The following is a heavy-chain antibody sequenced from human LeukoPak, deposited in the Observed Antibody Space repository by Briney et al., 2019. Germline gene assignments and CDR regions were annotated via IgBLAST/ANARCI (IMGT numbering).Heavy chain of an antibody. Sequence: SETLSLTCSVSGDSITSTSYYWSWIRQPPGKGLEWIGYIYYSGSTNYNPSLKSRVTISVDTSKNQFSLKLSSVTAADTAVYYCARYCSSTSCYGTFDYWGQGTLVTVSS. V-gene: IGHV4-61*01. D-gene: IGHD2-2*01. CDR3: ARYCSSTSCYGTFDY. CDR2: IYYSGST. J-gene: IGHJ4*02. CDR1: GDSITSTSYY.